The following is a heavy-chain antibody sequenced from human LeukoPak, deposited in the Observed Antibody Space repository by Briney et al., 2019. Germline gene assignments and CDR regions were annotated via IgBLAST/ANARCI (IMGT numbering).Heavy chain of an antibody. Sequence: NPSETLSLTCTVSGYSISSGYYWGWIRQPPGKGLEWIGSIYHSGSTYYNPSLKSRVTISVDTSKNQFSLKLSSVTAADTAVYYCARRLTLTTRGWFDPWGQGTLVTVSS. CDR2: IYHSGST. CDR3: ARRLTLTTRGWFDP. CDR1: GYSISSGYY. D-gene: IGHD3-22*01. J-gene: IGHJ5*02. V-gene: IGHV4-38-2*02.